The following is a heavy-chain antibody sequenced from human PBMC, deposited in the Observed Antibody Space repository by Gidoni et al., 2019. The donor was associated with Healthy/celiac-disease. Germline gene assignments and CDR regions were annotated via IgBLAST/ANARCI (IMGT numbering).Heavy chain of an antibody. CDR3: ARDGSGSYYYYGMDV. V-gene: IGHV3-21*01. CDR2: ISSSSSYI. D-gene: IGHD3-3*01. Sequence: VQLVESGGGLVKPGGSLRLSCAASGFTFSSYSMNWVRQAPGKGLEWVSSISSSSSYIYYADSVKGRFTISRDNAKNSLYLQMNSLRAEDTAVYYCARDGSGSYYYYGMDVWGQGTTVTVSS. J-gene: IGHJ6*02. CDR1: GFTFSSYS.